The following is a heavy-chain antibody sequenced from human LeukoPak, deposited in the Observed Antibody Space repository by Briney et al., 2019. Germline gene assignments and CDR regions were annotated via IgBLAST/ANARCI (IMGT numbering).Heavy chain of an antibody. Sequence: HTGGSLRLSCAASGFTFSSYAMHWVRQAPGKGLEWVAVISYDGSNKYYADSVKGRFTISRDNSKNTLYLQMNSLRAEDTAVYYCAKGYYDSSGYYRNWGQGTLVTVSS. V-gene: IGHV3-30-3*01. J-gene: IGHJ4*02. CDR2: ISYDGSNK. CDR3: AKGYYDSSGYYRN. D-gene: IGHD3-22*01. CDR1: GFTFSSYA.